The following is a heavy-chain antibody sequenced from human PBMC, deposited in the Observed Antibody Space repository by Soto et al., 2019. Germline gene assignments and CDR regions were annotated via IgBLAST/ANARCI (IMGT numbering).Heavy chain of an antibody. D-gene: IGHD3-10*01. V-gene: IGHV3-48*02. CDR1: GFTFSLYS. Sequence: EVQLVESGGGLVQPGGSLRLSCAASGFTFSLYSMSCVRQAPGKGLEWVSYISRSSTGIHYADSVKGRFTISRDDATNSMHLQMNRLRDGETAVYYCARAVTWGLEDWGQGTTVSISS. CDR3: ARAVTWGLED. J-gene: IGHJ6*02. CDR2: ISRSSTGI.